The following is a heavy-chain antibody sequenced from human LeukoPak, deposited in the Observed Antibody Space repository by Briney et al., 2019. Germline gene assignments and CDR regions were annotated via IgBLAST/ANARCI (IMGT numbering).Heavy chain of an antibody. CDR2: ISGSGGSI. CDR1: GFTFISYA. CDR3: AKDEDARPMYFQD. Sequence: GGSLRLSCAASGFTFISYAMSWVRQAPGKGLEWVSAISGSGGSIYYADSVKGRFTVSRDNSKNTLYLQMNTLRAEDTAVYYCAKDEDARPMYFQDWGRGTLVTVSS. D-gene: IGHD3-10*02. V-gene: IGHV3-23*01. J-gene: IGHJ1*01.